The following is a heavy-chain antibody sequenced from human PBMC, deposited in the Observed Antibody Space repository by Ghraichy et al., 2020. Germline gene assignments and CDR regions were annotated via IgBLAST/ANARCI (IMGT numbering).Heavy chain of an antibody. Sequence: GGSLRLSCAASGFTFSSYAMSWVRQAPGKGLEWVSAISGSGGSTYYVDSVKGRFTISRDNSKNTLYLQMNSLRAEDTAVYYCAKEGNYGSGSYVDRGIDYWGQGTLVTVSS. CDR2: ISGSGGST. J-gene: IGHJ4*02. CDR1: GFTFSSYA. D-gene: IGHD3-10*01. CDR3: AKEGNYGSGSYVDRGIDY. V-gene: IGHV3-23*01.